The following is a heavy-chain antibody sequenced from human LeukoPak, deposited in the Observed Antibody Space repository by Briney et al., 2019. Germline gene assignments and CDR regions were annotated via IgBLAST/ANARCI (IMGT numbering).Heavy chain of an antibody. D-gene: IGHD2-8*01. CDR3: ARAGWNNGKAYFQS. Sequence: SETLSLTCAVSGVSITNFYWSWIWQPPGKGLEWIGYVSGGGGTKYHPSLKSRVTISLDSWSSELSLRLTSVTAADTAVYYCARAGWNNGKAYFQSWGQGTLAIVSS. CDR1: GVSITNFY. CDR2: VSGGGGT. J-gene: IGHJ1*01. V-gene: IGHV4-59*01.